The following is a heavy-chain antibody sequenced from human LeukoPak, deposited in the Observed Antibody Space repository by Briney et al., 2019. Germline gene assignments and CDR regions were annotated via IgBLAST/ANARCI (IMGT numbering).Heavy chain of an antibody. D-gene: IGHD6-13*01. CDR2: ISSSSSYT. V-gene: IGHV3-11*06. J-gene: IGHJ6*02. CDR3: ARHTGYSSSWYTPTNYYYYGMDV. CDR1: GFTFSDYY. Sequence: GGSLRLSCAASGFTFSDYYMSWVRQAPGKGLEWVSYISSSSSYTNYADSVKGRFTISRDNAKNSLYLQMNSLRAEDTAVYYCARHTGYSSSWYTPTNYYYYGMDVWGQGTTVTVSS.